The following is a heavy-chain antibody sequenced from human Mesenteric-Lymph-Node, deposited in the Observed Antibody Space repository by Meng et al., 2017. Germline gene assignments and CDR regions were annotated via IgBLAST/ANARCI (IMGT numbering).Heavy chain of an antibody. V-gene: IGHV3-7*01. CDR1: GFTFSSYW. Sequence: GESLKISCAASGFTFSSYWMSWVRQAPGKGLEWVANIKKDGSEKYYVDSVKGRFTISRENAKNSLYLQMNSLRAEDTAVYYGARYYRDWFDPWGQGTLVTVSS. J-gene: IGHJ5*02. D-gene: IGHD3-10*01. CDR2: IKKDGSEK. CDR3: ARYYRDWFDP.